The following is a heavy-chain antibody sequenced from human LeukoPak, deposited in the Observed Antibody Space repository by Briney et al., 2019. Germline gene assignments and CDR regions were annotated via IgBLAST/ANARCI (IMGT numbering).Heavy chain of an antibody. CDR1: GFTFSSYG. D-gene: IGHD5-18*01. Sequence: PGGSLRLSCAASGFTFSSYGMHWVRQAPGKGLEWVAFIRYDGSNKYYADTVKGRFTISRDNSKNTLYLQMNSLRAEDTAVYYCAKDIQAARDYWGQGTLVTVSS. J-gene: IGHJ4*02. CDR3: AKDIQAARDY. CDR2: IRYDGSNK. V-gene: IGHV3-30*02.